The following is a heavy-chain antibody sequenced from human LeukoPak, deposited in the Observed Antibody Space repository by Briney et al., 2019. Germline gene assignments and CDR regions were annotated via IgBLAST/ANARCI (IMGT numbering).Heavy chain of an antibody. Sequence: ASVEVSCKASGYTFTSSDIIWVRQATGQGLEWMGWMNPNSGYTGSAQKFQGRVTMTSDTSISTAYMELSSLRSEDTAVYYCARVPRRGDRFDPWGQGTLVTVSS. CDR2: MNPNSGYT. CDR1: GYTFTSSD. CDR3: ARVPRRGDRFDP. V-gene: IGHV1-8*01. J-gene: IGHJ5*02. D-gene: IGHD3-10*01.